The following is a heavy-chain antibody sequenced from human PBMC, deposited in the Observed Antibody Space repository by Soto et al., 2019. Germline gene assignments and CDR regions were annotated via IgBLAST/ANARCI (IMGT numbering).Heavy chain of an antibody. Sequence: QVQLVQSGAEVKKPGSSVKVSCKASGGTFRSYTISWVRQAPGQGLEWMGRIIPILGIANYAQKFQGRVTITADKSTSTAYMELSSLRSEDTAVYYCARSAGDYYDSSGYYHFDYWGQGTLVTVSS. CDR3: ARSAGDYYDSSGYYHFDY. D-gene: IGHD3-22*01. CDR2: IIPILGIA. V-gene: IGHV1-69*02. J-gene: IGHJ4*02. CDR1: GGTFRSYT.